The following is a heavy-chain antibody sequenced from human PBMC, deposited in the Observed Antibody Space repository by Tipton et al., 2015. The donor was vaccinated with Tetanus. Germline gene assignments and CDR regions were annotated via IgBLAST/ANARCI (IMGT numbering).Heavy chain of an antibody. V-gene: IGHV1-46*04. Sequence: QSGAEVKKPGASVNISCKASGYTFTSHYVHWVRQAPGQGLEWMGMINPSGGYTRSAQTLQGRVTMTTNTSITTAFMEVASLTYEDTAVYYCASGSSIRHGLDVWGHGTSVTVSS. J-gene: IGHJ6*02. CDR3: ASGSSIRHGLDV. D-gene: IGHD2-2*01. CDR2: INPSGGYT. CDR1: GYTFTSHY.